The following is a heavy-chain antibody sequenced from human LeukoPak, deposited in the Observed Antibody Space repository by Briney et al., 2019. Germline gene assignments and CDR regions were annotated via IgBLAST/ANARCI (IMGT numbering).Heavy chain of an antibody. D-gene: IGHD5-12*01. V-gene: IGHV5-51*01. J-gene: IGHJ3*02. CDR2: IYPGDSDT. Sequence: GESLKISCQGSGYIFTSYWMGGARQVPGKGLEGMGIIYPGDSDTRYSPSFQGQVTISPDKSISTAYLQWSGLKASDTAMYYCARRRGYSGSDAFDIWGQGTMVTVSS. CDR3: ARRRGYSGSDAFDI. CDR1: GYIFTSYW.